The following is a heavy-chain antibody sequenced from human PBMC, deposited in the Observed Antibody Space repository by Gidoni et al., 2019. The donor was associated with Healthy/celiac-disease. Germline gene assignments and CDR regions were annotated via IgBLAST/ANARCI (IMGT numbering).Heavy chain of an antibody. CDR3: ARTTTYYDFWSGYSSLYYFDY. Sequence: QVTLKESGPALVKPTQTLTRTCTFSGFSLSTSGMRVSWIRQPPGKAREWLARIDWDDDHFYSTSLKPRLTISQDTSNNQVVLTMTNLDPVDTAPYYCARTTTYYDFWSGYSSLYYFDYWVQGTLVTVSS. V-gene: IGHV2-70*04. J-gene: IGHJ4*02. D-gene: IGHD3-3*01. CDR1: GFSLSTSGMR. CDR2: IDWDDDH.